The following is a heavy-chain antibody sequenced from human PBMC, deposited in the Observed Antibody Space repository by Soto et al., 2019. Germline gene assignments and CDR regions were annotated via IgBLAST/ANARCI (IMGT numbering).Heavy chain of an antibody. CDR1: GGTFSSYA. D-gene: IGHD3-22*01. CDR3: ARDLNYYDSSGYHPFQH. J-gene: IGHJ1*01. V-gene: IGHV1-69*06. Sequence: QVQLVQSGAEVKKPGSSVKVSCKASGGTFSSYAISWVRQAPGQGLEWMGGIIPIFGTANYAQKFQGRVTMTTDTSTSTAYMELRSLRSDDTAVYYCARDLNYYDSSGYHPFQHWGQGTLVTVSS. CDR2: IIPIFGTA.